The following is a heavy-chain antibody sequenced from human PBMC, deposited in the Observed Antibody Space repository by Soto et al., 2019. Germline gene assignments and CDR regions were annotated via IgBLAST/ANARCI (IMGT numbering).Heavy chain of an antibody. Sequence: EEKLVESGGGLVKRGESLRLSCAASLLNFNIAWLSWVRQAPGKGLEWVGRIKNNADGGTTDNAAPVKDRFTISRDDSKSTPYLQMKSLKTEDTAMYYCTSMNDRDAFDIWGQGTMVTVSS. CDR2: IKNNADGGTT. CDR3: TSMNDRDAFDI. V-gene: IGHV3-15*01. D-gene: IGHD1-1*01. J-gene: IGHJ3*02. CDR1: LLNFNIAW.